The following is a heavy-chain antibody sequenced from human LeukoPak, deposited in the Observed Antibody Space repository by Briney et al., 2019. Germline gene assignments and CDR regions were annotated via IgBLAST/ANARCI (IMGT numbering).Heavy chain of an antibody. V-gene: IGHV3-11*05. J-gene: IGHJ4*02. CDR3: AGDPGGYSYGYYFDN. Sequence: GRFTISRDNAKKSLYLQMSSLRAEDTAVYYCAGDPGGYSYGYYFDNWGQGTTVTVSS. D-gene: IGHD5-18*01.